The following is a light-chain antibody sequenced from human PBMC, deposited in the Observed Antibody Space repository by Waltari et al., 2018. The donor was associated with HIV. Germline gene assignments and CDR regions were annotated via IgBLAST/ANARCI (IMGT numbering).Light chain of an antibody. Sequence: QSALTQPRSVSGSPGQSVTISCTGTSSDVGGYNYVSWYQQHPGKAPKFMIYDVSKRPSGVPDRFPGSKSGNTASLTISGLQAEDEADYYCCSYAGSYTVFGGGTKLTVL. CDR1: SSDVGGYNY. CDR3: CSYAGSYTV. J-gene: IGLJ2*01. V-gene: IGLV2-11*01. CDR2: DVS.